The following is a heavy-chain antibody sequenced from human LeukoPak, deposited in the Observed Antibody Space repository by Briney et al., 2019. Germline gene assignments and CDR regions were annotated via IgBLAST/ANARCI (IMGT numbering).Heavy chain of an antibody. CDR1: GFTVSSHE. Sequence: PGGSLGLSCAASGFTVSSHEMNWVHQAPGKGLEWVSYISGSGSTIYYADSVKGRFTISRDNAKNSLYLQMNSLRAEDTAVYYCARSFDFWGQGTLVTVSS. V-gene: IGHV3-48*03. J-gene: IGHJ4*02. CDR2: ISGSGSTI. CDR3: ARSFDF.